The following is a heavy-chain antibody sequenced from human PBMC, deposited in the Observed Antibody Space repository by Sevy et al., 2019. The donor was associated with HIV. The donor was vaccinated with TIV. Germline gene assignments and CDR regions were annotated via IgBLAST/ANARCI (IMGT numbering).Heavy chain of an antibody. Sequence: GGSLRLSCAASGFSFSAYSMNWVRQAPGKGLEWVSSISSSSNYIDYANSVKGRFTISRDNAKNLFYPQMNSLRAEDSAVYQCARDRGVGTSSYGMDVWGQGTTVTVSS. CDR1: GFSFSAYS. J-gene: IGHJ6*02. V-gene: IGHV3-21*01. D-gene: IGHD1-26*01. CDR2: ISSSSNYI. CDR3: ARDRGVGTSSYGMDV.